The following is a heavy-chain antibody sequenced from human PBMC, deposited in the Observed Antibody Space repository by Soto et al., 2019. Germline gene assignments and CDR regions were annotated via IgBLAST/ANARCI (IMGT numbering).Heavy chain of an antibody. Sequence: ASVKVSCKASGGTFSSYAISWVRQAPGQGLEWMGGIIPIFGTANYAKKFQGRVTITADKSTSTAYMELSSLRSEDTAVYYCASTWGWLVGATRAFDYWGQGNLVTVSS. V-gene: IGHV1-69*06. D-gene: IGHD1-26*01. CDR1: GGTFSSYA. CDR3: ASTWGWLVGATRAFDY. J-gene: IGHJ4*02. CDR2: IIPIFGTA.